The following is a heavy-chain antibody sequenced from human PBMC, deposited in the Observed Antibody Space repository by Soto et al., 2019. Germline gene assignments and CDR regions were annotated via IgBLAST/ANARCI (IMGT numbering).Heavy chain of an antibody. D-gene: IGHD2-15*01. CDR3: AKDSPRDCSGGSCYFSDY. J-gene: IGHJ4*02. V-gene: IGHV3-30*18. Sequence: QVQLVESGGGVVQPGRSLRLSCAASGFTFSSYGMHWVRQAPGKGLEWVAVISYDGSNKYYADSVKGRFTISRDNSKNMGCLQMNCLRAEDTAVYYCAKDSPRDCSGGSCYFSDYWFQGTLVSVSS. CDR2: ISYDGSNK. CDR1: GFTFSSYG.